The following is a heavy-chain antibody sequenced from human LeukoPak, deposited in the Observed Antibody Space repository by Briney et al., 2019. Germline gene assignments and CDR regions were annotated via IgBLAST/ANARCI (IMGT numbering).Heavy chain of an antibody. CDR2: MNPNSGNT. CDR3: ATLVVVAPLLFDP. J-gene: IGHJ5*02. D-gene: IGHD2-15*01. CDR1: GYTFTSYD. V-gene: IGHV1-8*01. Sequence: ASVEVSCKVSGYTFTSYDINRVRQATGQGLEWMGWMNPNSGNTGYAQKFQGRVTMTRNTSISTAYMELSSLRSEDTAVYYCATLVVVAPLLFDPWGQGTLVTVSS.